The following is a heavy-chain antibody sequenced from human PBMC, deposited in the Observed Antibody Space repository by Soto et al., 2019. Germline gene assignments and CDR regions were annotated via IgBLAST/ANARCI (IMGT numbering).Heavy chain of an antibody. J-gene: IGHJ6*02. CDR1: GFIFSDFG. D-gene: IGHD2-8*01. CDR2: ISTDGLNK. Sequence: SGGGVVQPGRSLRLSCAASGFIFSDFGMHWVRQAPGKGLEWVAVISTDGLNKYYADSVRGRLTVSRDDSKSTLYLQMNSLRVEDTAVYYCARPRLTNYYYFGMDVWGQGTTVTVSS. CDR3: ARPRLTNYYYFGMDV. V-gene: IGHV3-30*03.